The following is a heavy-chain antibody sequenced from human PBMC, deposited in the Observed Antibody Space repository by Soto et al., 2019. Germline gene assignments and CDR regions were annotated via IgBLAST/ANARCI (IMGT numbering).Heavy chain of an antibody. Sequence: SETLSLTCTVSGYPICSGSCWAWIRLPPGKGPAWTASIYHGGTTFYNPSLKRRITVSVDSPNNQFTLKLTSATSAPPTVPPCARVHVMVVAGSTVDYWGQRTRVT. CDR1: GYPICSGSC. CDR3: ARVHVMVVAGSTVDY. CDR2: IYHGGTT. D-gene: IGHD2-15*01. V-gene: IGHV4-38-2*02. J-gene: IGHJ4*02.